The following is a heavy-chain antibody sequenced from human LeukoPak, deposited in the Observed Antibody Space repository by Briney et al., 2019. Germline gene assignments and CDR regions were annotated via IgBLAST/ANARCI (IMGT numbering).Heavy chain of an antibody. CDR2: IYSTGNS. CDR1: GDSISGFH. J-gene: IGHJ3*02. V-gene: IGHV4-59*08. CDR3: TRHTRHIYDDSKLWPGASDI. D-gene: IGHD2-21*01. Sequence: SETLSLTCAVSGDSISGFHWSWIRQSPGKGLESIGYIYSTGNSYYNPSPNTRVTMSVDTSKNRFSLRLTSVTAADTAIYYCTRHTRHIYDDSKLWPGASDIWGQGTTVTVSS.